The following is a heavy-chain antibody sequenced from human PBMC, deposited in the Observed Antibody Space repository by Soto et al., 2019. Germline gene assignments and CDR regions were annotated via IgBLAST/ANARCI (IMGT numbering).Heavy chain of an antibody. Sequence: ETLSLTCTVSGGSISSSSYYWGWIRQPPGKGLEWIGSIYYSGSTYYNPSLKSRVTISVDTSKNQFSLKLSSVTAADTAVYYCARHYDSSGYIGHYYYYGMDVWGQGTTVTVSS. D-gene: IGHD3-22*01. CDR3: ARHYDSSGYIGHYYYYGMDV. V-gene: IGHV4-39*01. J-gene: IGHJ6*02. CDR1: GGSISSSSYY. CDR2: IYYSGST.